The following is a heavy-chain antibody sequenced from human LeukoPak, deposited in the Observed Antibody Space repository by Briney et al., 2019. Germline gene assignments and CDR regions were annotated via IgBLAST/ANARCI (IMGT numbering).Heavy chain of an antibody. CDR2: INPTGGST. CDR3: ARDLPTINSGTWYFSY. Sequence: GASVKVSCKASGYTFTNYYMHWVRQAPGRALEWMGVINPTGGSTDYAQKFQGRLTMTRDTSTSTVYMELSSLRSEDTAMYYCARDLPTINSGTWYFSYWGQGTLVSVSS. CDR1: GYTFTNYY. D-gene: IGHD6-13*01. J-gene: IGHJ4*02. V-gene: IGHV1-46*01.